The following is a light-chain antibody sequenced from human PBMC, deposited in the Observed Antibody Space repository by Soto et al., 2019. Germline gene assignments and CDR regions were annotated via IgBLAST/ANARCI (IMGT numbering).Light chain of an antibody. J-gene: IGKJ1*01. CDR2: KAS. Sequence: DIQMTQSPSTLSASVGDRVTITCRASQSISSWLAWYQQKPGKAPKLLIYKASSLESWVPSRFSGSGSGTEFTLTISSLQPDDFATYYCQQYNSYPQTFGQGTKVEIK. CDR1: QSISSW. CDR3: QQYNSYPQT. V-gene: IGKV1-5*03.